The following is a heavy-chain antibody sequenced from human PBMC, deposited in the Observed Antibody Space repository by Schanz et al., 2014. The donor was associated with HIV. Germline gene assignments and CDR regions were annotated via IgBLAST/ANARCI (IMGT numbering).Heavy chain of an antibody. CDR1: GGSFSSYY. V-gene: IGHV4-34*02. D-gene: IGHD3-10*02. Sequence: QVPLQQWGAGLLKPSETLSLTCAVYGGSFSSYYWSWIRQPPGKGLEWIGYIYYSGNTHYNPSLRGRLTISVDTSKNQFSLEVNSVTAADTAVYYCAREDVSNWSFDLWGRGTLVSVSS. CDR3: AREDVSNWSFDL. J-gene: IGHJ2*01. CDR2: IYYSGNT.